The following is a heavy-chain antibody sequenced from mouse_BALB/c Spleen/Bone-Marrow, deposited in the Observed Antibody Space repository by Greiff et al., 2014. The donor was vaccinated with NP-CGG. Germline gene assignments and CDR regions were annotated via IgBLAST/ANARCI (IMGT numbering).Heavy chain of an antibody. CDR3: ARYYYGSSYFDY. V-gene: IGHV14-3*02. CDR1: GFNIKDTY. D-gene: IGHD1-1*01. CDR2: IDPANGNT. J-gene: IGHJ2*01. Sequence: EVQLQQSGAELVKPGASVKLSCTASGFNIKDTYMHWVKQRPEQGLEWIGRIDPANGNTKYDPKFQGKATITADTSSNTAYLQLSSLTSEDTAFYYCARYYYGSSYFDYWGQGTTLTVSS.